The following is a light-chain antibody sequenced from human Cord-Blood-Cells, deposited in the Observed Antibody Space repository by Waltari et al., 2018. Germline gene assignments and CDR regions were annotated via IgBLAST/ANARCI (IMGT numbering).Light chain of an antibody. CDR3: QSYDSSNQV. CDR2: EDN. Sequence: LTQPRSVSGSPGQSVTISCTGTSSDVGGYNYVSWYQQRPGSAPTTVIYEDNQRPSGVPDRFSGSIDSSSNSASLTISGLKTEDEADYYCQSYDSSNQVFGGGTKLTVL. V-gene: IGLV6-57*02. CDR1: SDVGGYNY. J-gene: IGLJ3*02.